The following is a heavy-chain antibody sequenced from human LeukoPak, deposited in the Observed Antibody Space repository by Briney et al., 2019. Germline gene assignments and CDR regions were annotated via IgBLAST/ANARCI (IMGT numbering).Heavy chain of an antibody. J-gene: IGHJ3*02. Sequence: GGSLRLSCAASGFTFSSYSMNWVRQAPGKGLEWVSSISSSSSYIYCADSVKGRFTISRDNAKNSLYLQMNSLRAEDTAVYCCARDLYYDSSGYYEDGAFDIWGQGTMVTVSS. CDR2: ISSSSSYI. CDR3: ARDLYYDSSGYYEDGAFDI. D-gene: IGHD3-22*01. CDR1: GFTFSSYS. V-gene: IGHV3-21*01.